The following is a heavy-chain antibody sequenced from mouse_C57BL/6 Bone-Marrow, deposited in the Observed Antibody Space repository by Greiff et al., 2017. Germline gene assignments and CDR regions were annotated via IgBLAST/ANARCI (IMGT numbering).Heavy chain of an antibody. CDR3: ASPLLWLRRAWFAY. CDR2: IHPNSGST. V-gene: IGHV1-64*01. Sequence: QVQLQQPGAELVKPGASVKLSCKASGYTFTSYWMHWVKQRPGQGLEWIGMIHPNSGSTNYNEKFKSKATLTVDKSSSTAYMQLSSLTSEDSAVYYCASPLLWLRRAWFAYWGQGTLVTVSA. CDR1: GYTFTSYW. J-gene: IGHJ3*01. D-gene: IGHD2-2*01.